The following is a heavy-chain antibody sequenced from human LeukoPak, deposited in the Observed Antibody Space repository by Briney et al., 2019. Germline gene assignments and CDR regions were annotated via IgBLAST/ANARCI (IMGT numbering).Heavy chain of an antibody. D-gene: IGHD1-26*01. J-gene: IGHJ3*02. Sequence: SVTVSCQASGGTFSSYAISWVRQAPGQGLEWMGWIIPIFGTANYAQKFQGIVTITAAKSTSTAYMELSRLRSDDTAVYYCARDLGSYYVGDAFDIWGQGTMVTVSS. CDR3: ARDLGSYYVGDAFDI. V-gene: IGHV1-69*06. CDR1: GGTFSSYA. CDR2: IIPIFGTA.